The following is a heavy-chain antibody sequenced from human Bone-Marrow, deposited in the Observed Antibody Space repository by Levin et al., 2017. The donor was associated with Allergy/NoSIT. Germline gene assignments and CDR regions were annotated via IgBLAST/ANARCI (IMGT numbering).Heavy chain of an antibody. CDR1: GFTFSNAW. Sequence: GESLKISCAASGFTFSNAWMSWVRQAPGKGLEWVGRIKSKTDGGTTDYAAPVKGRFTISRDDSKNTLYLQMNSLKTEDTAVYYCTTETYDFWSGLGYYYYMDVWGKGTTVTVSS. D-gene: IGHD3-3*01. V-gene: IGHV3-15*01. J-gene: IGHJ6*03. CDR3: TTETYDFWSGLGYYYYMDV. CDR2: IKSKTDGGTT.